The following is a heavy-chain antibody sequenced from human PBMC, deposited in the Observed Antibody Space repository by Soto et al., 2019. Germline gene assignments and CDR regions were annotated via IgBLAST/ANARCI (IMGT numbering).Heavy chain of an antibody. V-gene: IGHV5-51*01. CDR3: MSLGVDPAASYYYYDGTDV. J-gene: IGHJ6*02. Sequence: GESLKISCKGSGYSFTNYWIGRVRPMPRKGLEWMGIIYPGDSDTRYTLSHQCKDTISADKSISTASLQWSSQNSSDTAMYFCMSLGVDPAASYYYYDGTDVWGQGTTVTVSS. D-gene: IGHD2-2*01. CDR1: GYSFTNYW. CDR2: IYPGDSDT.